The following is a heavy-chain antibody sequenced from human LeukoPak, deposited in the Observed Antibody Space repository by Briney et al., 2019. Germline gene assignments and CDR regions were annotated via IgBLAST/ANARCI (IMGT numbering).Heavy chain of an antibody. CDR2: IYTSGST. J-gene: IGHJ4*02. CDR1: GGSISSGSYY. Sequence: SETLSLTCTASGGSISSGSYYWSWIRQPAGKGLEWIGRIYTSGSTNYNPSLKSRVTISVDTSKNQFSLKLSSVTAADTAVYYCARLPDYWGQGTLVTVSS. V-gene: IGHV4-61*02. CDR3: ARLPDY. D-gene: IGHD5-18*01.